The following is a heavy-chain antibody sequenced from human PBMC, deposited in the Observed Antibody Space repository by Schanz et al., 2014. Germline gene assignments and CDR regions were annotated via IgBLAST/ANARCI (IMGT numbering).Heavy chain of an antibody. Sequence: QVLLEQWGAGLLKPAETLSLTCAVHGGSLSGYYWSWFRQPPGKELEWIGNINDSGGANYNPSLRSRVPMSLDTSKNHFSLTLSSVTAADTAVYYFARGRWFGEVAFDLWGQGTMVIVSS. V-gene: IGHV4-34*01. J-gene: IGHJ3*01. CDR1: GGSLSGYY. CDR2: INDSGGA. CDR3: ARGRWFGEVAFDL. D-gene: IGHD3-10*01.